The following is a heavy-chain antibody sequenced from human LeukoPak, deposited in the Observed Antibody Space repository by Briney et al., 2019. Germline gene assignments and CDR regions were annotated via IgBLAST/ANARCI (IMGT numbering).Heavy chain of an antibody. Sequence: GGSLRLSCAASGFTVSSNYMSWVRQAPGKGLEWVSVIYSGGSTYYADSVKGRFTISRDNSKNTLYLQMNSLRAEDTAVYYCARELIAVAGTPVYYYYYMDVWGKGTTVTISS. CDR2: IYSGGST. CDR1: GFTVSSNY. V-gene: IGHV3-66*01. CDR3: ARELIAVAGTPVYYYYYMDV. J-gene: IGHJ6*03. D-gene: IGHD6-19*01.